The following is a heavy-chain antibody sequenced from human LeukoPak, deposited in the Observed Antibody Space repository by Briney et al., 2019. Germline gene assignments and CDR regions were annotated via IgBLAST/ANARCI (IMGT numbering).Heavy chain of an antibody. J-gene: IGHJ5*02. CDR2: IYHSGST. CDR1: GGSISSGGYS. CDR3: ARSLNTAMVPVGLSWFDP. Sequence: SETLSLTCAVSGGSISSGGYSWSWIRQPPGKGLEWIGYIYHSGSTYYNPSLKSRVTISVDRSKNQFSLKLSSVTAADTAVYYCARSLNTAMVPVGLSWFDPWGQGTLVTVSS. D-gene: IGHD5-18*01. V-gene: IGHV4-30-2*01.